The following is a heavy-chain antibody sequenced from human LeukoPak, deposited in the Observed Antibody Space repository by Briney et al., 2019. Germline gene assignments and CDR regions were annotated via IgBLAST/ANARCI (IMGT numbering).Heavy chain of an antibody. J-gene: IGHJ3*02. CDR1: GGTFSSYA. D-gene: IGHD6-13*01. CDR2: ISGSGGST. CDR3: AKGVSAAADDAFDI. V-gene: IGHV3-23*01. Sequence: SCKASGGTFSSYAMSWVRQAPGKGLEWVSVISGSGGSTYYADSVKGRFTISRDNSKNALYLQMNSLRAEDTAVYYCAKGVSAAADDAFDIWGQGTMVTVSS.